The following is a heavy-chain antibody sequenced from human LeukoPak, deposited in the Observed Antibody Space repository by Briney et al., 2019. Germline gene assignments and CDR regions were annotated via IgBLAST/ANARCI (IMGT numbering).Heavy chain of an antibody. CDR2: ISSSGGII. D-gene: IGHD6-13*01. V-gene: IGHV3-11*01. CDR3: AFPWGSSWFYSDC. J-gene: IGHJ4*01. Sequence: KAGGSLRLSCAASGFSFVAYSMHWVRQAPGKGLEWVSYISSSGGIIYYADSVKGRFTISRDNTKNSLYLQMNSLRAEDTAVYYCAFPWGSSWFYSDCWGQGTLVTVSS. CDR1: GFSFVAYS.